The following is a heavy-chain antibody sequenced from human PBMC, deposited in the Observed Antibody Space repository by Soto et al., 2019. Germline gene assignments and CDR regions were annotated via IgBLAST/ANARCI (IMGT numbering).Heavy chain of an antibody. V-gene: IGHV3-48*02. CDR1: GFSFTSYG. CDR3: ATTRAGYYYYGMDV. CDR2: ISISSGSK. D-gene: IGHD1-26*01. Sequence: GGSLRLSCAASGFSFTSYGFNWVRQAPGKGLEWVSHISISSGSKYYADSVKGRFTISRDNAKNSLYLQMNGLRDEDTAVYYCATTRAGYYYYGMDVWGLGTTVTVSS. J-gene: IGHJ6*02.